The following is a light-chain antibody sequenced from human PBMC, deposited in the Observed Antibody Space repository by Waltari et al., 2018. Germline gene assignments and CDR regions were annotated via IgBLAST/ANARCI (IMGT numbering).Light chain of an antibody. CDR1: NIEAKS. V-gene: IGLV3-21*04. J-gene: IGLJ3*02. CDR3: QVWDNSRDQVV. Sequence: SYVLTQPPSVSVAPGKTARVTCGGDNIEAKSVHWYQQKAGQAPVLVVFYENARPSGIPGGFSGSMSGNTATRTISRVEVGDEADYYCQVWDNSRDQVVFGGGTKLAVL. CDR2: YEN.